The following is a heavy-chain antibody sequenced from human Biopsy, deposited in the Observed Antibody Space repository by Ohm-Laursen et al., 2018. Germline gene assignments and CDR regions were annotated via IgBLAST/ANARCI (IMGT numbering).Heavy chain of an antibody. J-gene: IGHJ6*02. CDR1: GFTFSPYS. Sequence: SLRLSCSASGFTFSPYSMNWVRQAPGQGLEWVSSISNSGSFIYFADSVKGRFTISRDNARNSLYLQMNSLRAEDTAVYYCGRGQTVAPGYYGVDAWGQGTTVTVSS. CDR2: ISNSGSFI. V-gene: IGHV3-21*01. CDR3: GRGQTVAPGYYGVDA. D-gene: IGHD4-17*01.